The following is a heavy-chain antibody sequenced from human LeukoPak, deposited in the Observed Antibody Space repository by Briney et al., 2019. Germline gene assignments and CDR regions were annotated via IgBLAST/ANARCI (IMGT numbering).Heavy chain of an antibody. V-gene: IGHV1-2*02. D-gene: IGHD2-2*01. CDR1: GYTFTGYY. CDR2: INPNSGGT. J-gene: IGHJ5*02. CDR3: ARGGYCSSTSCGWFDP. Sequence: ASVTVSCKASGYTFTGYYMHWVRQAPGQGLEWMGWINPNSGGTNYAQKFQGRVTMTRDTSINTAYMELSRLRSDDTAVYYGARGGYCSSTSCGWFDPWGQGTLVTVSS.